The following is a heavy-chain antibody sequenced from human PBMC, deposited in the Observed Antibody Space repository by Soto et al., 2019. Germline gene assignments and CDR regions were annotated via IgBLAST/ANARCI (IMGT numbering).Heavy chain of an antibody. Sequence: SETLSLTCAVSGGSISSGGYSWIWIRQPPGKGLEWIGYIYHSGSTYYNPSLKSRVTISVDRSKNQFSLKLSSVTAADTAVYYCARGLRHYYVSSGYSPSWFDPWCQGTLVTVSS. CDR2: IYHSGST. CDR1: GGSISSGGYS. D-gene: IGHD3-22*01. J-gene: IGHJ5*02. CDR3: ARGLRHYYVSSGYSPSWFDP. V-gene: IGHV4-30-2*01.